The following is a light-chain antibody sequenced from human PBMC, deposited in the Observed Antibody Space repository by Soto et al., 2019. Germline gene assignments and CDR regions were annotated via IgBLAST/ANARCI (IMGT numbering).Light chain of an antibody. CDR3: QQRGNWPRTWA. CDR1: QSISID. CDR2: DAS. Sequence: EIVLTQSPVTLSLSPGEGATLSCKASQSISIDLAWYQQKPGQVPRLLIYDASSRATGIPGRFTGSGSGIDFTLTISSLEPEDFAVYYCQQRGNWPRTWAFGQGTKVEV. J-gene: IGKJ1*01. V-gene: IGKV3-11*01.